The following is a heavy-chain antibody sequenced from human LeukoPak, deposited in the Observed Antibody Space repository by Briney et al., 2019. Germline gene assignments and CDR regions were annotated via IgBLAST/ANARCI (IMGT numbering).Heavy chain of an antibody. CDR2: IYYSGST. CDR1: GGSISSSSYY. CDR3: ARTYLRYFDWLWNGYFDY. D-gene: IGHD3-9*01. J-gene: IGHJ4*02. V-gene: IGHV4-39*07. Sequence: SETLSLTCTVSGGSISSSSYYWGWIHQPPGKGLEWIGSIYYSGSTYYNPSLKSRVTISVDTSKNQFSLKLSSVTAADTAVYYCARTYLRYFDWLWNGYFDYWGQGTLVTVSS.